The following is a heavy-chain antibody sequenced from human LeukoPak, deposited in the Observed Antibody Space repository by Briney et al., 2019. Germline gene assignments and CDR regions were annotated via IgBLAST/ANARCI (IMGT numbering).Heavy chain of an antibody. V-gene: IGHV5-10-1*01. J-gene: IGHJ4*02. CDR1: GYRFTSYW. CDR3: ARHPPYGDYVEY. Sequence: GESLKISCKGSGYRFTSYWISWVRPMPGKGLEWMGRIDPSDSYTNYSPSFQGHVTISADKSISTVYLQWSSLKASDTAMYYCARHPPYGDYVEYWGQGIVVTVSP. CDR2: IDPSDSYT. D-gene: IGHD4-17*01.